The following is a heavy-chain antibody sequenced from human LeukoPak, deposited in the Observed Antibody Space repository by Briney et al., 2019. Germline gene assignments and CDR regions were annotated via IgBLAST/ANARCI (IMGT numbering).Heavy chain of an antibody. CDR1: GFTFSSYS. D-gene: IGHD4-17*01. J-gene: IGHJ4*02. V-gene: IGHV3-21*01. CDR2: ISSSSSYI. Sequence: GGSLRLSCAASGFTFSSYSMNWVRQAPGKGLEWVSSISSSSSYIYYADSVKGRFTISRDNAKNTLYLQMNSLRAEDTAVYYCARGNYGDLYYFDYWGQGTLVTVSS. CDR3: ARGNYGDLYYFDY.